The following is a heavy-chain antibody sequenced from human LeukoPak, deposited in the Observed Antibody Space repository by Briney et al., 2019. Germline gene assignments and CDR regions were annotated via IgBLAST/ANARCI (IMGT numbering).Heavy chain of an antibody. V-gene: IGHV3-30*18. CDR1: GFTFSSYG. D-gene: IGHD2-2*01. CDR2: ISYDGSNK. Sequence: GGSLRLSCAASGFTFSSYGMHWVRQAPGKGLEWVAVISYDGSNKYYADSVKGRFTISRDNSKNTLYLQMNSLRAEDTAVYYCAKGLGVVPAAPDAFDIWGQGTMVTVSS. CDR3: AKGLGVVPAAPDAFDI. J-gene: IGHJ3*02.